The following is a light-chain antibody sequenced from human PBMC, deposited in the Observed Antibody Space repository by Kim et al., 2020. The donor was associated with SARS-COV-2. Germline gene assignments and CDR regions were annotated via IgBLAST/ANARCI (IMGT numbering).Light chain of an antibody. CDR1: STDIGSYNL. J-gene: IGLJ2*01. CDR2: EGT. V-gene: IGLV2-23*01. Sequence: QSIIISCTGSSTDIGSYNLVSWYQQYPGKAPKLIIYEGTKRPSGVSNRFSGSRSSNTASLTISGLQAEDEADYYCCSYTGSTTHVVFGGGTKVTVL. CDR3: CSYTGSTTHVV.